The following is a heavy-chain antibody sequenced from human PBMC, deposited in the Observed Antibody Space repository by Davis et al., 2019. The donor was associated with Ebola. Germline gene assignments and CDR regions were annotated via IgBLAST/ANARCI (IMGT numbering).Heavy chain of an antibody. CDR3: AKDTANIWFDI. CDR1: GFSFSRYD. Sequence: GGSLRLSCVASGFSFSRYDMNWVRQAPGKGLEWVSYISTGRTTLKYADSVKGRFTISRDNSRNTLYLQMNGLRVEDTAIYYCAKDTANIWFDIWGQGTMVTVSS. J-gene: IGHJ3*02. D-gene: IGHD2-21*02. CDR2: ISTGRTTL. V-gene: IGHV3-48*01.